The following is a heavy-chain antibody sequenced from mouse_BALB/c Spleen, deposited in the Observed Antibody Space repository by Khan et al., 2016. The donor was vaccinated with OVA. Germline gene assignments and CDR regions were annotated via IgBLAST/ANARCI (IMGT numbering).Heavy chain of an antibody. CDR3: ARIKKIVATYFDY. CDR1: GYTFTSYW. J-gene: IGHJ2*01. Sequence: QVQLQQSGAELVKAGASVKMSRKASGYTFTSYWMHWVKQRLGQGLEWFAETNPTNGRTYYNEKFKSKATLTVDKSSSTAYMLLSGPTFEDSAVYYWARIKKIVATYFDYWGQGTTLTVSS. D-gene: IGHD1-1*01. CDR2: TNPTNGRT. V-gene: IGHV1S81*02.